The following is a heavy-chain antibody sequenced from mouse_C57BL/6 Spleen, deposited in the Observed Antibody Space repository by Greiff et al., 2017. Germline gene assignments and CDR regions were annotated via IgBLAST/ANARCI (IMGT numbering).Heavy chain of an antibody. Sequence: EFQLQQSGPELVKPGASVKISCKASGYTFTDYYLNWVKQSHGKSLEWIGDINPNNGGTSYNQKFKGKATLTVDKYSSTAYMELRSLTSEDSAVYYCARGGIYYDYGIFAYWGQGTLVTVSA. CDR3: ARGGIYYDYGIFAY. J-gene: IGHJ3*01. D-gene: IGHD2-4*01. CDR1: GYTFTDYY. CDR2: INPNNGGT. V-gene: IGHV1-26*01.